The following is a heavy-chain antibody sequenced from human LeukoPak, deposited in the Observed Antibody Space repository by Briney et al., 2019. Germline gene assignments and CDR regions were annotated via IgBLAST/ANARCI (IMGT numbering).Heavy chain of an antibody. CDR1: GFTFSSYD. CDR3: IVLDY. V-gene: IGHV3-73*01. Sequence: GGPLRLSCAASGFTFSSYDMHWVRQATGKGLEWVGRIRSKANSYATAYAASVKGRFTISRDDSKNTAYLQMNSLKAEDTAVYYCIVLDYWGQGTLVTVSS. J-gene: IGHJ4*02. CDR2: IRSKANSYAT.